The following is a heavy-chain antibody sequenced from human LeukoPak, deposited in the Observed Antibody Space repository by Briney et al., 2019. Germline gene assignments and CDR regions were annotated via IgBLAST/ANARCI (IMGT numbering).Heavy chain of an antibody. CDR1: GGSFSGYY. CDR2: IYYSGST. CDR3: AAPSAGYSSSWFSFFDY. J-gene: IGHJ4*02. Sequence: SETLSLTCAVYGGSFSGYYWSWIRQPPGKGLEWIGSIYYSGSTYYNPSLKSRVTISVDTSKNQFSLKLSSVTAADTAVYYCAAPSAGYSSSWFSFFDYWGQGTLVTVSS. V-gene: IGHV4-34*01. D-gene: IGHD6-13*01.